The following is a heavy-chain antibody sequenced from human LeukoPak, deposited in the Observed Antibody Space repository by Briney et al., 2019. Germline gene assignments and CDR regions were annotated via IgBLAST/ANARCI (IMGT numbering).Heavy chain of an antibody. CDR3: ARGITIFGVVNLNWFDP. D-gene: IGHD3-3*01. CDR2: IYYSGST. Sequence: SETLSLTCTVSGGSISSYYWSWIRQPPGKGLEWIGYIYYSGSTNYNSSLKSRVTISVDTSKNQFSLKLSSVTAADTAVYYCARGITIFGVVNLNWFDPWGQGTLVTVSS. J-gene: IGHJ5*02. V-gene: IGHV4-59*01. CDR1: GGSISSYY.